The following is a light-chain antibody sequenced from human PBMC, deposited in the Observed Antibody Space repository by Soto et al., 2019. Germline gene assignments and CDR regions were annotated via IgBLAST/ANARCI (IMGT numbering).Light chain of an antibody. Sequence: AIQMTQSPSSLSASVGDRVTITCRASQYIRNDLGWYQQKPGKAPNLLIYAASSLQSGVPSRFSGSGSCTEFTLTISSLQPDDFATSYCRQDYKYPLSFGARTNAEIK. J-gene: IGKJ4*01. V-gene: IGKV1-6*01. CDR1: QYIRND. CDR2: AAS. CDR3: RQDYKYPLS.